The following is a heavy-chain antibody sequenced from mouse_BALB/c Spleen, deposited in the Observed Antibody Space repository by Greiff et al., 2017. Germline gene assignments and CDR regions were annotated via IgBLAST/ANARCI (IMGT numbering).Heavy chain of an antibody. J-gene: IGHJ3*01. CDR2: INPSTGYT. CDR3: ARLDYRDY. CDR1: GYTFTSYW. V-gene: IGHV1-7*01. Sequence: VQLQQSGAELAKPGASVKMSCKASGYTFTSYWMHWVKQRPGQGLEWIGYINPSTGYTEYNQKFKDKATLTADKSSSTAYMQLSSLTSEDSAVYYCARLDYRDYWGQGTLVTVSA. D-gene: IGHD2-14*01.